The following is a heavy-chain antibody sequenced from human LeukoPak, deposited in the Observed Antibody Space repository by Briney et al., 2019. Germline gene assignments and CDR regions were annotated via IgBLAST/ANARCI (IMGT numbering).Heavy chain of an antibody. CDR2: IYYSGST. CDR3: AREYGDDNWFDP. D-gene: IGHD4-17*01. J-gene: IGHJ5*02. Sequence: SETLSLTCTVSGGSISSGDYYWSWIRQPPGTGLEWIGYIYYSGSTYYNPSLKSRVTMSVDTSKNQFSLKLSSVTAADTAVYYCAREYGDDNWFDPWGQGTLVTVSS. V-gene: IGHV4-30-4*01. CDR1: GGSISSGDYY.